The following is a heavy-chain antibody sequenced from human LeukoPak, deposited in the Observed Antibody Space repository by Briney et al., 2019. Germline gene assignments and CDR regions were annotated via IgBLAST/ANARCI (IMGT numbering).Heavy chain of an antibody. D-gene: IGHD4-17*01. J-gene: IGHJ4*02. CDR2: ISSSGGST. V-gene: IGHV3-23*01. CDR1: GFIFSSYA. CDR3: AKAAYGDYGFDY. Sequence: GGSLRLSCAASGFIFSSYAMNWVRQAPGKGLEWVSAISSSGGSTYYADSVKGRFTISRDNSKNTLYVQMNSLRAEDTAVYYCAKAAYGDYGFDYWGQGTLVTVSS.